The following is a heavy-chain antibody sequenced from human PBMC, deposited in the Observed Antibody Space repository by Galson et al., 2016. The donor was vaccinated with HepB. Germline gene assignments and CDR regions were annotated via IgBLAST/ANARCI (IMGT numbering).Heavy chain of an antibody. CDR3: ARGYSSRIEY. J-gene: IGHJ4*02. CDR2: AYQPGST. D-gene: IGHD6-13*01. V-gene: IGHV4-4*02. CDR1: GGSISSTHW. Sequence: SETLSLTCAVSGGSISSTHWWSWVRQPPGKGLAWIGEAYQPGSTSFNPSLKSRVTISVDKSKNQVSLKVNSVTAADTAVYFCARGYSSRIEYWGQGIRVTVSS.